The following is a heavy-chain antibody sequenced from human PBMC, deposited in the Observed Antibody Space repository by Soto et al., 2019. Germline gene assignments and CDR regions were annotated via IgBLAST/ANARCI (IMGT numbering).Heavy chain of an antibody. CDR2: VIPLFVKT. J-gene: IGHJ4*02. V-gene: IGHV1-69*08. D-gene: IGHD4-17*01. CDR1: GNTFSTYT. CDR3: ARGHNDYEVY. Sequence: QVPLVQSGPEVKKPGSSVKVSCKASGNTFSTYTINWLRQAPGQGLEWLGRVIPLFVKTDYAQKFQGRVTINSDKSTSTAYLELGSLRSEYTDDYYCARGHNDYEVYWSQGTLVTVSS.